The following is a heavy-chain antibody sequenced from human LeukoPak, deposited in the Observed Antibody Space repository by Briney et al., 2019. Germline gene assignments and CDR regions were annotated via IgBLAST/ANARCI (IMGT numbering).Heavy chain of an antibody. V-gene: IGHV1-69*13. CDR3: ARVRYYDILTGYSQYYFDY. D-gene: IGHD3-9*01. CDR2: IIPIFGTA. Sequence: RPSVKVSCKASGGTFSSYAISRVRQAPGQGLEWMGGIIPIFGTANYAQMFQGRVTITADDSTSTAYMERSSLRSEDTAVYYCARVRYYDILTGYSQYYFDYWGQGTLVTVSS. CDR1: GGTFSSYA. J-gene: IGHJ4*02.